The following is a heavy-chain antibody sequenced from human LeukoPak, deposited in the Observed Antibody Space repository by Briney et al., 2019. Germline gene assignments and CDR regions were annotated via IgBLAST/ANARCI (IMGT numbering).Heavy chain of an antibody. CDR2: IYYSGST. CDR1: GGSISSSSYY. CDR3: ASWYGGFDY. Sequence: SETLSLTCTVSGGSISSSSYYWGWIRQPPGKGLEWIGSIYYSGSTCYNPSLKSRVTISVDTSKNQFSLKLSSVTAADTAVYYCASWYGGFDYWGQGTLVTVSS. J-gene: IGHJ4*02. V-gene: IGHV4-39*01. D-gene: IGHD3-16*01.